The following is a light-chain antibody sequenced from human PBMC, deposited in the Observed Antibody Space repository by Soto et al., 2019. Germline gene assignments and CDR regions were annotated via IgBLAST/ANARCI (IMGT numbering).Light chain of an antibody. J-gene: IGLJ2*01. CDR3: CSYAGSSTFVV. CDR1: SSDVGSYNL. V-gene: IGLV2-23*02. Sequence: QSVLTQPASVSGSPGQSITISCTGTSSDVGSYNLVSWYQQHPGKAPKLMIYEVSKRPSGVSNRFSGSKSGNTASLTNSGLQAEDEADYYCCSYAGSSTFVVFXGGTKLTVL. CDR2: EVS.